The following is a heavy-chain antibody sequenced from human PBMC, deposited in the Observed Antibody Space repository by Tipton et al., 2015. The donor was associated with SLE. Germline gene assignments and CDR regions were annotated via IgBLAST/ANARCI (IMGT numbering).Heavy chain of an antibody. CDR1: GGSISSSSYY. V-gene: IGHV4-39*07. CDR3: ARTQGYTSDAFDI. Sequence: TLSLTCTVSGGSISSSSYYWGWIRQPPGKGLEWIGSIYYSGNTYYNPSLKSRVTISVDTSKNQFSLKLSSVTAADTAVYYCARTQGYTSDAFDIWGQGTMVTVSS. D-gene: IGHD6-13*01. CDR2: IYYSGNT. J-gene: IGHJ3*02.